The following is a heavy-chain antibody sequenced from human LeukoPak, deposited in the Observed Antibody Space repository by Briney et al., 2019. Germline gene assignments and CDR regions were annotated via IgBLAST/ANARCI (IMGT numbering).Heavy chain of an antibody. CDR3: AREINGYFDY. J-gene: IGHJ4*02. CDR2: ISADNGNT. CDR1: GYTFTNYG. V-gene: IGHV1-18*03. Sequence: ASVRVSCKASGYTFTNYGISWVRQAPGQGLEWMGWISADNGNTYYTQNFQGRVSMTTDTSTSTAYMELSSLRSEDMAVYYCAREINGYFDYWGQGTLVTVSS.